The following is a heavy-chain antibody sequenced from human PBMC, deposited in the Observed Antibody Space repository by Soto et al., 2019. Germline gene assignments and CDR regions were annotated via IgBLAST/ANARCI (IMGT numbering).Heavy chain of an antibody. J-gene: IGHJ6*02. D-gene: IGHD5-18*01. V-gene: IGHV1-69*01. CDR2: IIPIFGTA. CDR1: GGTFSSYA. Sequence: QVQLVQSGAEVKKPGSSVKVSCKASGGTFSSYAISWVRQAPGQGLEWMGGIIPIFGTANYAQKFQGRVTITADESTSTAYTELSSLRSEDTAVYYCARVPSRRQLSPPYYYYYYGMDVWGQGTTVTVSS. CDR3: ARVPSRRQLSPPYYYYYYGMDV.